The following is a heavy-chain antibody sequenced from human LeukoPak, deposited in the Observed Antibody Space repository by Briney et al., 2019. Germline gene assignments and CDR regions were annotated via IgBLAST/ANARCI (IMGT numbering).Heavy chain of an antibody. Sequence: ASVKVSCKASGYTFTGYYMHWVRQAPGQGLEWMGWINPNSGGTNYAQKFQGRVTMTRDTSISTAYMELSRLRSDDTAVYYCARDPIAARYYYYGMDVWGQGTTVTVSS. D-gene: IGHD6-6*01. CDR1: GYTFTGYY. V-gene: IGHV1-2*02. CDR3: ARDPIAARYYYYGMDV. CDR2: INPNSGGT. J-gene: IGHJ6*02.